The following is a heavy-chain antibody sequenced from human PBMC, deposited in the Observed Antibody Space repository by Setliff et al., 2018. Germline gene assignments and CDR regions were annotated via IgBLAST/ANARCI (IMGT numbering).Heavy chain of an antibody. CDR1: GGSISSSGYY. CDR3: ARGDSSGYYYILFDF. D-gene: IGHD3-22*01. J-gene: IGHJ4*02. CDR2: IYYRGST. V-gene: IGHV4-39*07. Sequence: KTSETLSLTCTVSGGSISSSGYYWGWIRQPPGKGLEWIGSIYYRGSTYYNPSLKSRVTMSVDAFKNQFSLKLSSVTAADTAAYYCARGDSSGYYYILFDFWGQGTQVTVSS.